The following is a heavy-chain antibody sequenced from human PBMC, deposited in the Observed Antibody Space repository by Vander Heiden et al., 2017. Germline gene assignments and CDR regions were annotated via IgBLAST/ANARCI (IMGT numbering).Heavy chain of an antibody. Sequence: EVQLLESGGGLVQPGGSLRLSCAASGFTFSNYAMGWVRQAPGKGLEWVSSISGSGGNTYYADSVKGRFTVSRDNSKNTLYLQMNSLRAEDTAVYYCAKEWRYSSGWYGNFDYWGQGTLVTVSS. J-gene: IGHJ4*02. CDR2: ISGSGGNT. D-gene: IGHD6-19*01. V-gene: IGHV3-23*01. CDR1: GFTFSNYA. CDR3: AKEWRYSSGWYGNFDY.